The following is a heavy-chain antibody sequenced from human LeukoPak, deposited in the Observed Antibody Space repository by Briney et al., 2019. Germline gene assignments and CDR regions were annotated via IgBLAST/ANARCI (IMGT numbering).Heavy chain of an antibody. CDR1: GYSFTSYW. Sequence: GESLKISCKGSGYSFTSYWIGWVRQMPGKGLEWMGIIYPGDSDTRYSPSFQGQVTFSADKSISTAYLQWSSLKASDTAMYYCARASYEEDIVVVPAAWGFDYWGQGTLVTVSS. V-gene: IGHV5-51*01. CDR2: IYPGDSDT. D-gene: IGHD2-2*01. J-gene: IGHJ4*02. CDR3: ARASYEEDIVVVPAAWGFDY.